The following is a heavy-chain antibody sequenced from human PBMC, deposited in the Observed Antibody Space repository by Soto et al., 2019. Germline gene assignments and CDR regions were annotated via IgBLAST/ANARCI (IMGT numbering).Heavy chain of an antibody. J-gene: IGHJ4*02. CDR3: ARERGGSSGWYGRRKAVFDY. CDR2: SIPILGIA. V-gene: IGHV1-69*08. D-gene: IGHD6-19*01. Sequence: QVQLVQSGAEVKKPGSSFKVSCKASGGTFSSYTISWVRQAPGQGLEWMGRSIPILGIANYARKLQGRVTNTADKPTSTAYMELSSLRSEDTAVYYCARERGGSSGWYGRRKAVFDYWGQGTLVTVSS. CDR1: GGTFSSYT.